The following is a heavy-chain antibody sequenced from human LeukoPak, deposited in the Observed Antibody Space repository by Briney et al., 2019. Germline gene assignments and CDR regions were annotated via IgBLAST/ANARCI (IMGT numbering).Heavy chain of an antibody. CDR2: VYYSGTT. V-gene: IGHV4-59*05. CDR1: DDSITMYY. CDR3: ARRRRLGPSLDC. Sequence: PSETLSLTCSVSDDSITMYYWTWIRQPPGKGLEWIGSVYYSGTTYYNTSFKSRITISVDTSKTVLSLKLTSVTAADTAVYFCARRRRLGPSLDCWGQGTLVAVSS. J-gene: IGHJ4*02. D-gene: IGHD1-26*01.